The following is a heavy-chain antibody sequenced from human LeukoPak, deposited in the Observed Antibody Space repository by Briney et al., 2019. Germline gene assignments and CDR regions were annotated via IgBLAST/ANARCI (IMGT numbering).Heavy chain of an antibody. Sequence: GGSLRLSCAASGFTFSSYEMNWVRQAPGKGLEWVSYISSSSSTIYYADSVKGRFTISRDNAKNSPYLQMNSLRAEDTAVYYCAGTMDTPYYYYMDVWGKGTTVTVSS. D-gene: IGHD5-18*01. J-gene: IGHJ6*03. CDR2: ISSSSSTI. CDR3: AGTMDTPYYYYMDV. CDR1: GFTFSSYE. V-gene: IGHV3-48*03.